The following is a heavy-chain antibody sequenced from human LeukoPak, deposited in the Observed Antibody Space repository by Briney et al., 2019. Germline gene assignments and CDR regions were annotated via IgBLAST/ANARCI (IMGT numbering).Heavy chain of an antibody. CDR1: GFTFSSYG. CDR2: ISYDGSNK. CDR3: AKGGIGQQLVQYYFDY. Sequence: GRSLRLSCAASGFTFSSYGTHWVRQAPGKGLEWVAVISYDGSNKYYADSVKGRFTISRDNSKNTLYLQMNSLRAEDTAVYYCAKGGIGQQLVQYYFDYWGQGTLVTVSS. J-gene: IGHJ4*02. D-gene: IGHD6-13*01. V-gene: IGHV3-30*18.